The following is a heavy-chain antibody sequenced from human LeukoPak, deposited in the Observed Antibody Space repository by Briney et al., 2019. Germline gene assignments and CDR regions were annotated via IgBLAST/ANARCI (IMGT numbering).Heavy chain of an antibody. Sequence: GESLKISCKGSGYSFTTHWISWLRQMPGKGLEWMGRIDPSDSQTYYSPSFQGHVTISADKSINTAYLQWLSLKSSDTAMYYLDSGYYYVFDYWGQGTLVTVSS. V-gene: IGHV5-10-1*01. CDR2: IDPSDSQT. J-gene: IGHJ4*02. CDR1: GYSFTTHW. D-gene: IGHD3-22*01. CDR3: DSGYYYVFDY.